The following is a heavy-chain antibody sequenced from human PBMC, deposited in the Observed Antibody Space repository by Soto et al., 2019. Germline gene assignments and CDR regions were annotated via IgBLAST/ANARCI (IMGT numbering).Heavy chain of an antibody. D-gene: IGHD2-2*01. J-gene: IGHJ4*02. CDR3: ASLSAPVDY. CDR2: IDTDGRMT. Sequence: GGSLRLSCAAPGFTFSSYWMHWVRQVPGKGMEWVSKIDTDGRMTDYADSVKGRFTVSRDNAKNSLYLQMNNLRVEDTAVYHCASLSAPVDYWGQGALVTVSS. CDR1: GFTFSSYW. V-gene: IGHV3-74*01.